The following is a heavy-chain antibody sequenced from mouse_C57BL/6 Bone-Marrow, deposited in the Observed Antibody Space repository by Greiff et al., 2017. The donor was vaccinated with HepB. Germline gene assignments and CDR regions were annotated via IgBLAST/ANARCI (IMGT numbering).Heavy chain of an antibody. Sequence: EVKLMESGPGLVKPSQSLSLTCSVTGYSITSGYYWNWIRQFPGNKLEWMGYISYDGSNNYNPSLKNRISITRDTSKNQFFLKLNSVTTEDTATYYCAREGFTTVVGGDYWGQGTTLTVSS. CDR1: GYSITSGYY. D-gene: IGHD1-1*01. CDR2: ISYDGSN. CDR3: AREGFTTVVGGDY. J-gene: IGHJ2*01. V-gene: IGHV3-6*01.